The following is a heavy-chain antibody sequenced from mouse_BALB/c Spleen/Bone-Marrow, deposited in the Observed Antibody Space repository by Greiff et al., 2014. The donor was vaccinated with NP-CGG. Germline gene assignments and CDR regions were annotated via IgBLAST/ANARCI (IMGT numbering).Heavy chain of an antibody. V-gene: IGHV1-87*01. CDR2: IYPGDGDT. CDR1: GYTFTSYR. J-gene: IGHJ1*01. CDR3: ARSGNYWYFDV. Sequence: VKLVESGAELARPGASVKLSCKASGYTFTSYRMQWVKQRPGQGLEWIGAIYPGDGDTRYTQKFKGKATLTADKSSSTAYMQLSSLASEDSAVYYCARSGNYWYFDVWGAGTTVTVSS. D-gene: IGHD2-1*01.